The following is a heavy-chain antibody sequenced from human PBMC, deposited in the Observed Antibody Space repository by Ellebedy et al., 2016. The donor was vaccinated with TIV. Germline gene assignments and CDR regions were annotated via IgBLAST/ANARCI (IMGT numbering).Heavy chain of an antibody. CDR1: GYTFTGYY. CDR3: AAFPYISTSSAF. CDR2: INPNSGGT. V-gene: IGHV1-2*02. D-gene: IGHD3-3*02. J-gene: IGHJ4*02. Sequence: ASVKVSCKASGYTFTGYYMHWVRQAPGQGLEWMGWINPNSGGTNYAQKFQGRVTMTREMSISTGYMELSGLKSDDTAVYYCAAFPYISTSSAFWGQGTLVTVSS.